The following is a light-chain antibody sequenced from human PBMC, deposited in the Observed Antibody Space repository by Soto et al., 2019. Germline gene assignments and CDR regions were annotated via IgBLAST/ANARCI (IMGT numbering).Light chain of an antibody. V-gene: IGKV3-15*01. Sequence: EVVMTQSPATLSVSPGDKVSLSCRANQTISNTLAWYQQKPGQAPRLLIYAASTRATGVSARFSGSGSGTEFTLPISSLQSEDFTIYYCQYYNNWLATFGGGTKVEIK. CDR1: QTISNT. J-gene: IGKJ4*01. CDR3: QYYNNWLAT. CDR2: AAS.